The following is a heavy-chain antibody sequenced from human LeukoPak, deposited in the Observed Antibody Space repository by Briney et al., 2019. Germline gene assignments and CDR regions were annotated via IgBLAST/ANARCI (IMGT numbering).Heavy chain of an antibody. CDR3: ARAAEYSSGWYLFDF. D-gene: IGHD6-19*01. V-gene: IGHV4-4*07. CDR1: GGPISNYY. J-gene: IGHJ4*02. Sequence: SETLSLTCTVSGGPISNYYWTWIRQPAGKGLEWIGRIYTSGGTNYNPSLKSRVTMSVDTSTNQFSLKLSSVTAADTAMYYCARAAEYSSGWYLFDFWGQGILVTVSA. CDR2: IYTSGGT.